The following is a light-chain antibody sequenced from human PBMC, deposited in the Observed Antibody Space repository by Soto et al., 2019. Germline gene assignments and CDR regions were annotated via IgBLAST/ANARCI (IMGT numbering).Light chain of an antibody. Sequence: QSALTQPASVSGSPGQSITISCTGTSSDVGGYNYVSWYQQHPGKAPKLMIYDVSNRPSGVSNRFSGSKSGNTASLTISGLQAEDEADYYCSSYTSSSTLEGVFGGGTKLTVI. CDR1: SSDVGGYNY. J-gene: IGLJ3*02. CDR3: SSYTSSSTLEGV. CDR2: DVS. V-gene: IGLV2-14*01.